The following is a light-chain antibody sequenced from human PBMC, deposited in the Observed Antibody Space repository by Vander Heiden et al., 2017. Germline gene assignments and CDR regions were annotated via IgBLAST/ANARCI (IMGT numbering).Light chain of an antibody. CDR2: DDS. V-gene: IGLV2-23*01. J-gene: IGLJ1*01. CDR3: CSYAGNDIYI. CDR1: SSVVGNDYP. Sequence: QSALIQPASGSGPLGKSITISCTRISSVVGNDYPVSWYQQHPHTAPKVIIYDDSKRPSGVSNRFSGSKSGDTASLTISGLQTEDEADYYCCSYAGNDIYILGGGTKVTVL.